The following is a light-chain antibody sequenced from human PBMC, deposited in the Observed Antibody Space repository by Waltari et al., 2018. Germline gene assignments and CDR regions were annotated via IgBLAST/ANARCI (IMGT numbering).Light chain of an antibody. J-gene: IGKJ1*01. CDR3: QQSYSTWT. Sequence: DIQMTQSPPSLSASVGDRATLTCRASQNINSFLNWYQQKPGRAPKLLIYAASSLHSGVPSRFSGSGSGTDYTLTISSLQPEDFATYYCQQSYSTWTSGQGTKVEIK. CDR2: AAS. CDR1: QNINSF. V-gene: IGKV1-39*01.